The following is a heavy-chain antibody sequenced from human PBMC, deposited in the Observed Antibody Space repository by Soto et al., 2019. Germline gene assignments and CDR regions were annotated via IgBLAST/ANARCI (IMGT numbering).Heavy chain of an antibody. V-gene: IGHV3-30-3*01. Sequence: QVQLMESGGGVVQPGRSLRLSCAASGFTFSSYAMHWVRQAPGKGLEWVAVISYDGSNKYYADSVKGRFTISRDNSKNTLYLQMNSLRAEDTAVYYCARGAYSSSWYTAEYFQHWGQGTLVTVSS. CDR3: ARGAYSSSWYTAEYFQH. J-gene: IGHJ1*01. D-gene: IGHD6-13*01. CDR2: ISYDGSNK. CDR1: GFTFSSYA.